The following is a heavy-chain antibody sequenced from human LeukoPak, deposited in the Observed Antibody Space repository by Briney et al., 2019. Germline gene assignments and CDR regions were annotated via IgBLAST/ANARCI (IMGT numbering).Heavy chain of an antibody. D-gene: IGHD5-12*01. CDR2: IYHSGST. J-gene: IGHJ4*02. V-gene: IGHV4-38-2*01. Sequence: SETLSLTCAVSGYSISSGYYWGWIRQPPGKGLEWIGSIYHSGSTYYNPSLKSRVTISVDTSKNQFSLKLSSVTAADTAVYYCATHHSGYDNHFDYWGQGTLVTVSS. CDR1: GYSISSGYY. CDR3: ATHHSGYDNHFDY.